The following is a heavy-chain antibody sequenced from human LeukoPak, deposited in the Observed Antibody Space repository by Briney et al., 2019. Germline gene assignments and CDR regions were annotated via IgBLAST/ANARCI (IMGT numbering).Heavy chain of an antibody. CDR2: INSDGSET. D-gene: IGHD3-16*01. CDR3: ARVRMGDDFNPFDY. V-gene: IGHV3-74*03. J-gene: IGHJ4*02. CDR1: GFTFSRFW. Sequence: GGSLRLSCAASGFTFSRFWIYWVRHAPGKGLVWVSRINSDGSETMYADSVKGRFTISRDNAKNTLYLQMNSLRAEDTAAYYCARVRMGDDFNPFDYWGQGTLVTVSS.